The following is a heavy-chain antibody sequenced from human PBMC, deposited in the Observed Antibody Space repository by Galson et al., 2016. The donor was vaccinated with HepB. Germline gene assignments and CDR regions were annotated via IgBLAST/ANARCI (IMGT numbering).Heavy chain of an antibody. V-gene: IGHV3-74*01. CDR3: SRARFSSGKTDAFDI. CDR1: GFTFSSDW. Sequence: SLRLSCAASGFTFSSDWMHWVRQAPGKGLVWVSRINSDGSSTSYAASVKDRFTISRDNAKNTLYLQMNILRAEDTAVYYCSRARFSSGKTDAFDIWGQGTMVTVSS. CDR2: INSDGSST. D-gene: IGHD6-19*01. J-gene: IGHJ3*02.